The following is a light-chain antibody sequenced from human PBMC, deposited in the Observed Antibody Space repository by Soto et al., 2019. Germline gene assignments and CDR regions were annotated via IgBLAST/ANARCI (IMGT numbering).Light chain of an antibody. CDR1: QTIAMY. J-gene: IGKJ2*01. CDR3: HQSFTTPHT. V-gene: IGKV1-39*01. CDR2: TTS. Sequence: DIQMTQSPSSLSASVGDRVTITCRASQTIAMYVNWFQQKPGKAPKPLIYTTSSLQSGVPPRFSGSGSETDFTLTISRLQPEDSATYYCHQSFTTPHTFRQATTVDFK.